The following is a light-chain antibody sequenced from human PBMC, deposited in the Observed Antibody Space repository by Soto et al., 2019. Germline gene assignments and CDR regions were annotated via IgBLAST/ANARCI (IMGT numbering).Light chain of an antibody. CDR3: QQYGSSPRT. J-gene: IGKJ1*01. CDR1: QAFNTR. V-gene: IGKV3-20*01. Sequence: EIVLTQSPATLSSFPGDRVTLSCRASQAFNTRLAWYQHKPGQAHRLLIYLASNRAAGVPARFSGSGSGTDFTLTISRLEPEDFAVYFCQQYGSSPRTFGQGTKV. CDR2: LAS.